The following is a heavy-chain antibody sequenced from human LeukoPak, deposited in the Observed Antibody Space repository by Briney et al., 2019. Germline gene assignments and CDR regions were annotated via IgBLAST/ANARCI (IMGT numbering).Heavy chain of an antibody. D-gene: IGHD2-21*01. J-gene: IGHJ6*02. CDR1: GYTFTSYD. Sequence: SVKVSCKASGYTFTSYDINWVRQAPGQGLEWMGGIIPIFGTANYAQKSQGRVTITADESTSTAYMELSSLRSEDTAVYYCATGAAIRSYYYGMDVWGQGTTVTVSS. V-gene: IGHV1-69*13. CDR2: IIPIFGTA. CDR3: ATGAAIRSYYYGMDV.